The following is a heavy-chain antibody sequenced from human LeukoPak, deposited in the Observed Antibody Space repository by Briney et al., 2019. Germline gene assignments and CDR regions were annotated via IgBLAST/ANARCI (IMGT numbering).Heavy chain of an antibody. CDR2: IYYSGGT. CDR1: GGSISSYY. D-gene: IGHD3-3*01. Sequence: SETLSLTCTVSGGSISSYYLSWIRQPPGKGLEWIGYIYYSGGTNYNPSLKNGVTISVDTSKTQFYLKLSSVTAADTAVYYCARGLRLDFWSGYKGEYYYYYRDVWGKGTTVTVSS. J-gene: IGHJ6*03. V-gene: IGHV4-59*01. CDR3: ARGLRLDFWSGYKGEYYYYYRDV.